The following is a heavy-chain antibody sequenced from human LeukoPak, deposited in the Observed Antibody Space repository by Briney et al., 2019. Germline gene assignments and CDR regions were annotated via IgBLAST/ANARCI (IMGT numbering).Heavy chain of an antibody. Sequence: SETLSLTCTVSGGSISSSSYYWGWIRQPPGKGLEWIGSIYYSGSTYYNPSLKSRVTISVDTSKNQFSLKLSSVTAADTAVYYCARHGQKFPNKRPFDYWGQGTLVTVSS. CDR2: IYYSGST. D-gene: IGHD1/OR15-1a*01. CDR1: GGSISSSSYY. J-gene: IGHJ4*02. V-gene: IGHV4-39*01. CDR3: ARHGQKFPNKRPFDY.